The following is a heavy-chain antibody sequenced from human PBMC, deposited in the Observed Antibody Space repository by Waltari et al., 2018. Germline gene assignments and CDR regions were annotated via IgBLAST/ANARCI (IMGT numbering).Heavy chain of an antibody. CDR1: GFTFSRHA. V-gene: IGHV3-30-3*01. J-gene: IGHJ4*02. Sequence: QVQLVESGGGVVQPGRSLRLSCAASGFTFSRHAMHWVRQAPGKGLELVAVISYDGSNKYYADSVKGRFTISRDNSKNTLYLQMNSLRAEDTAVYYCARDGPYSSGWLFDYWGQGTLVTVSS. CDR3: ARDGPYSSGWLFDY. CDR2: ISYDGSNK. D-gene: IGHD6-19*01.